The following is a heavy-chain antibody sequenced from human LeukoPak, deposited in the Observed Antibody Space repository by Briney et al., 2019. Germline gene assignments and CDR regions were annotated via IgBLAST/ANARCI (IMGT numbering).Heavy chain of an antibody. V-gene: IGHV3-15*01. Sequence: PGGPLRLSCAASGFIFTNTWMSWVRQIPGKGLEWVGRIKSKYNGGTTDYAAPVTGRFTISRDDSKNTVYLQMNSLKTDDTAIYYCASDRPDYWGQGTLVTVSS. CDR3: ASDRPDY. CDR1: GFIFTNTW. CDR2: IKSKYNGGTT. J-gene: IGHJ4*02.